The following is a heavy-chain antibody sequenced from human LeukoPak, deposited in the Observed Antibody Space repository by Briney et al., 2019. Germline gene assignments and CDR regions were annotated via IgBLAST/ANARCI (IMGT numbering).Heavy chain of an antibody. J-gene: IGHJ6*03. CDR1: GGSFNGYY. V-gene: IGHV4-34*01. Sequence: SETLSLTCAVYGGSFNGYYWSWIRQPPGKGLEWIGEINHSGSTNYNPSLKSRVTISVDTSKNQFSLKLTSVTAADTAVYYCARTTEGGYTYGYFYYYYMDVWGKGTTVTISS. CDR2: INHSGST. CDR3: ARTTEGGYTYGYFYYYYMDV. D-gene: IGHD5-18*01.